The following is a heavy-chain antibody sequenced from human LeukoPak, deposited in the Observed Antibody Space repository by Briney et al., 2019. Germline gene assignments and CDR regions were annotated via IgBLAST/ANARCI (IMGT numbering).Heavy chain of an antibody. V-gene: IGHV4-38-2*02. CDR3: AREGITMIKAPVAFDI. D-gene: IGHD3-22*01. CDR1: GYPISSGYY. J-gene: IGHJ3*02. CDR2: IYHSGST. Sequence: NASETLSLTCTVSGYPISSGYYWGWIRQPPGKGLEWIGSIYHSGSTYYNPSLKSRVTISVDTSKNQFSLKLSSVTAADTAVYHCAREGITMIKAPVAFDIWGQGTMVTVSS.